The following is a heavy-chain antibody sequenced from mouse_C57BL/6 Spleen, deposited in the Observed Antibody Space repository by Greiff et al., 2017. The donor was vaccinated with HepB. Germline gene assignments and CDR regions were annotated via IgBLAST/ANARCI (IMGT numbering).Heavy chain of an antibody. V-gene: IGHV5-17*01. CDR1: GFTFSDYG. Sequence: EVKLMESGGGLVKPGGSLKLSCAASGFTFSDYGMHWVRQAPEKGLEWVAYISSGSSTIYYADTVKGRFTIARDNAKNTLFLQMTSLRSEDTAMYCCAQTGGTNYFEYWGQGTTLTVSS. CDR2: ISSGSSTI. J-gene: IGHJ2*01. D-gene: IGHD4-1*01. CDR3: AQTGGTNYFEY.